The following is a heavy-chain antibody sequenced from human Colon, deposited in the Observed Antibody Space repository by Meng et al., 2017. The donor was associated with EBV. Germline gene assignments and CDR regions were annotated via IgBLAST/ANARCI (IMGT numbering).Heavy chain of an antibody. J-gene: IGHJ4*02. CDR2: IYHSGST. CDR3: ARVGAYCGGDCYHPR. CDR1: GGSLISRNW. Sequence: QAQLQASGPGLVKPSGTLSLTCAGSGGSLISRNWWSWVRQPPGKGLEWIGEIYHSGSTNYNPSLKSRVTISVDESKNQFSLRLSSVTAADTAVYYCARVGAYCGGDCYHPRWGQGTLVTVSS. D-gene: IGHD2-21*02. V-gene: IGHV4-4*02.